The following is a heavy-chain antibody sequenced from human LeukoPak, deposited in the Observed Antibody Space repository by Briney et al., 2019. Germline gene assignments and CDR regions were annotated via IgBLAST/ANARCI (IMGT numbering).Heavy chain of an antibody. CDR1: GYTFTSYY. J-gene: IGHJ4*02. Sequence: ASVKVSCKASGYTFTSYYMHWVRQAPGQGLEWMGIINPSGGSTSYAQKFQGRVTMTRDTSTSTVYMELSSLRAEDTAVYYCARDDGGYGPFDYWGQGTLVTVSS. V-gene: IGHV1-46*01. D-gene: IGHD5-12*01. CDR2: INPSGGST. CDR3: ARDDGGYGPFDY.